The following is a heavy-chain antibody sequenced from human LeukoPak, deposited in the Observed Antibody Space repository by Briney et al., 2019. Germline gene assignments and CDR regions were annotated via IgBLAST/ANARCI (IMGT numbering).Heavy chain of an antibody. Sequence: SETLSLTCTVSGGSISSGSYYWSWIRQPAGKGLEWIGRIYTSGSTNYNPSLKSRATISVDTSKNQFSLKLSSVTAADTAVYYCARAGGYSGYDREPLGYWGQGTLVTVSS. D-gene: IGHD5-12*01. CDR3: ARAGGYSGYDREPLGY. J-gene: IGHJ4*02. V-gene: IGHV4-61*02. CDR2: IYTSGST. CDR1: GGSISSGSYY.